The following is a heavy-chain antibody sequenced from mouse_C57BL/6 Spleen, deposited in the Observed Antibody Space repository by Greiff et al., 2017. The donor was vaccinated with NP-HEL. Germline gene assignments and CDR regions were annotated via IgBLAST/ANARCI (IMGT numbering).Heavy chain of an antibody. D-gene: IGHD1-1*01. Sequence: VQLKESGPGMVKPSQSLFLTCTVTGYSITSGYDRHWIRHFPGNKLEWMGYISYSGSTNYNPSLKSRIPITHDTSKNHFFLKLNSVTTEDTATYYCAREDYGSSYSFAYWGQGTLVTVSA. V-gene: IGHV3-1*01. J-gene: IGHJ3*01. CDR2: ISYSGST. CDR1: GYSITSGYD. CDR3: AREDYGSSYSFAY.